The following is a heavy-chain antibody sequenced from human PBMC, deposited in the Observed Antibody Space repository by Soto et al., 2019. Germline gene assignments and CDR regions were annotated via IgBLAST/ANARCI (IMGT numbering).Heavy chain of an antibody. CDR2: ISYSGST. CDR3: ARHRSFLREYSGYELFAFDI. V-gene: IGHV4-39*01. Sequence: SETLSLTCTVSGGSISNSSDYWGWIRQPPGKGLEWIGSISYSGSTYHNPSLKSRVTLSVDTSKDQFSLKLSSVTAADTAVYYCARHRSFLREYSGYELFAFDIWGQGTMVPVSS. J-gene: IGHJ3*02. CDR1: GGSISNSSDY. D-gene: IGHD5-12*01.